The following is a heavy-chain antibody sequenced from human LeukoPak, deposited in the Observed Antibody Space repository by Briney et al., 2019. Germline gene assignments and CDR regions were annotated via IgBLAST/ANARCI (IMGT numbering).Heavy chain of an antibody. Sequence: PGGSLRLSWAASGFTFSSHWMSWVRQAPGKGLEWVSSITSSSSYKYYTDSVKGRFTISRDNAKNSLYLQMNSLRAEDTAVYYCARSAAGTYYWGQGTLVTVSS. D-gene: IGHD1-1*01. J-gene: IGHJ4*02. CDR1: GFTFSSHW. CDR2: ITSSSSYK. V-gene: IGHV3-21*01. CDR3: ARSAAGTYY.